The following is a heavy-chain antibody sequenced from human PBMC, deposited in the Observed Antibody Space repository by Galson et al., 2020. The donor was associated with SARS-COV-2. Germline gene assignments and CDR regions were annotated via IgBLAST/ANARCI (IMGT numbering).Heavy chain of an antibody. Sequence: GESLKISCAASGFTFSTYAMSWVRQAPGKGLEWVSGIFTSGGSRHYADFVQGRFTISRDNSKSTLYLEMSDLRAEDTAVYYCAKDLDRSSYYAYYHYMDVWGKGTTVTVS. J-gene: IGHJ6*03. CDR2: IFTSGGSR. V-gene: IGHV3-23*01. CDR3: AKDLDRSSYYAYYHYMDV. CDR1: GFTFSTYA. D-gene: IGHD3-22*01.